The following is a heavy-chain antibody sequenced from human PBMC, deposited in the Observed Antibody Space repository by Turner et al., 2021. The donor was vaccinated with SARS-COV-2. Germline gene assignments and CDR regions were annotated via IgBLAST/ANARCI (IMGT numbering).Heavy chain of an antibody. CDR1: GASISGSY. CDR3: TRELGYCSDGSCRFEYDY. V-gene: IGHV4-59*01. D-gene: IGHD2-15*01. J-gene: IGHJ4*02. Sequence: QVQLQESGPGLVKPSATLSLTCTVSGASISGSYWSWVRQPPGKGLEWIGYIHFSGTTNYNPSLRSRVTISLDTSKSQFSLHLRSVTAADTAVYYCTRELGYCSDGSCRFEYDYWGQGTVVTVSS. CDR2: IHFSGTT.